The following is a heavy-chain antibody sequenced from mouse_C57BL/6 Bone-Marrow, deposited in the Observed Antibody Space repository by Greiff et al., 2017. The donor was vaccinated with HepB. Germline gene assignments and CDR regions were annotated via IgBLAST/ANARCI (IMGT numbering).Heavy chain of an antibody. D-gene: IGHD2-4*01. CDR3: ASLPIYYDYGYAMDY. V-gene: IGHV2-6*03. Sequence: VKLQESGPGLVAPSQRLSITCTVSGFSLTSYGVHWVRQPPGKGLEWLVVIWSDGSTTYNSALKSRLSISKDNSKSQVFLKMNSLQTDDTAMYYCASLPIYYDYGYAMDYWGQGTSVTVSS. CDR1: GFSLTSYG. CDR2: IWSDGST. J-gene: IGHJ4*01.